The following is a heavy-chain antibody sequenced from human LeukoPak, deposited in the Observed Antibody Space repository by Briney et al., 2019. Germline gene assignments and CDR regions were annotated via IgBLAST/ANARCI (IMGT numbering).Heavy chain of an antibody. Sequence: AGGSLRLSCAASGFTVSSNYMSWVRQAPGKVLEWVSVIYSGGSTYYADSVKGRFTISRDNSKNTLYLQMNSLRAEDTAVYYCARAARGRVAFDIWGQGTMVTVSS. CDR1: GFTVSSNY. CDR2: IYSGGST. CDR3: ARAARGRVAFDI. J-gene: IGHJ3*02. V-gene: IGHV3-66*01. D-gene: IGHD3-16*01.